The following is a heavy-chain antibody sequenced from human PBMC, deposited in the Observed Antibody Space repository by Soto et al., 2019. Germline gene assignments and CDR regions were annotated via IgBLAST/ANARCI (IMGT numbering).Heavy chain of an antibody. CDR2: IYPDDSDS. J-gene: IGHJ4*02. V-gene: IGHV5-51*01. CDR1: GYKFTTYW. CDR3: VATYGDYLDY. Sequence: GESLKISCKGSGYKFTTYWIGWVRQMPGKGLEWMAIIYPDDSDSRYSPSFQGQVTISADKSISTAYLQWSSLRASDTAIYYCVATYGDYLDYWGQGTLVTVSS. D-gene: IGHD4-17*01.